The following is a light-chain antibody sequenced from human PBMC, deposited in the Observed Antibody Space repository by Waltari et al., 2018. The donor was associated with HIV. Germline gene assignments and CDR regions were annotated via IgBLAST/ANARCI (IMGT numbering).Light chain of an antibody. Sequence: DIQMTQSPSSLSASVGDRVTITCRASQTISRYFNWYQQKPGKAPKLLIYAASSLQSGVPSRFNGSGSGTEFTLTISSLQPDDLATYYCQQTYSTAWTFGQGTKVEIK. J-gene: IGKJ1*01. CDR2: AAS. V-gene: IGKV1-39*01. CDR3: QQTYSTAWT. CDR1: QTISRY.